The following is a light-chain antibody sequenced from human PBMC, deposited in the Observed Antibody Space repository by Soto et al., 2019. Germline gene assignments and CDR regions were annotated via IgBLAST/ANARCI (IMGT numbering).Light chain of an antibody. V-gene: IGLV2-23*02. J-gene: IGLJ2*01. CDR1: SSDVGSYNL. CDR3: CSYAGSSTPVV. Sequence: QSALTQPASVSGSPGQSITISCTGTSSDVGSYNLVSWYQQHPGKAPKLMIYEVSKWPSGVSNRFSGSKSGNTASLTISGLQAEDEADYYCCSYAGSSTPVVFSGGTQLTVL. CDR2: EVS.